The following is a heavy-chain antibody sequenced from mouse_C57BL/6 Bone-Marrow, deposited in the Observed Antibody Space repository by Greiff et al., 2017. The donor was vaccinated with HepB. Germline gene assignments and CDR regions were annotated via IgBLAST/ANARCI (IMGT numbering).Heavy chain of an antibody. CDR1: GFTFSDYY. V-gene: IGHV5-12*01. D-gene: IGHD2-5*01. J-gene: IGHJ3*01. CDR3: ARHGSYSNLSWFAY. Sequence: EVQVVESGGGLVQPGGSLKLSCAASGFTFSDYYMYWVRQTPEKRLEWVAYISNGGGSTYYPDTVKGRFTISRDNAKNTLYLQMSRLKSEDTAMYYCARHGSYSNLSWFAYWGQGTLVTVSA. CDR2: ISNGGGST.